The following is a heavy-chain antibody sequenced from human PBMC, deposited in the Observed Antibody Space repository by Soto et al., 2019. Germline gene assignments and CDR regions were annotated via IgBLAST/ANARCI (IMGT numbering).Heavy chain of an antibody. CDR2: ISSSGTI. J-gene: IGHJ3*02. D-gene: IGHD5-12*01. CDR1: GFTFSSYE. Sequence: QLVESGGGLVQPGGSLRLSCAASGFTFSSYEMDWVRQAPGKGLECVAYISSSGTILYGDSVTGRFTISSDNADNSLYLQMNSLTAEDTAVYYCTKEKSVMYSGYDAFDIWGRGTMVTVSS. CDR3: TKEKSVMYSGYDAFDI. V-gene: IGHV3-48*03.